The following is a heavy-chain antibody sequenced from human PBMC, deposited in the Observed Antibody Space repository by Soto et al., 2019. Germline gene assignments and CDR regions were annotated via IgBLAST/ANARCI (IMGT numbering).Heavy chain of an antibody. D-gene: IGHD6-13*01. V-gene: IGHV3-11*05. CDR1: GFTFSDYY. Sequence: QVQLVESGGGLVKPGGSLRLSCAASGFTFSDYYMSWIRQAPGKGLEWVSYISSSSSYTNYADSVKGRFTISRDNAKNSLYLQMNRLRAEDTAVYYCARTIAAAGGRRYFDLWGRGTLVTVSS. CDR2: ISSSSSYT. CDR3: ARTIAAAGGRRYFDL. J-gene: IGHJ2*01.